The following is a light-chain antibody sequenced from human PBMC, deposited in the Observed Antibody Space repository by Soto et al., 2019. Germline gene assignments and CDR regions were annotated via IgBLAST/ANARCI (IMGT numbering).Light chain of an antibody. CDR2: ATN. CDR3: LLFIRSGVL. Sequence: QTVVTQEPSFSVSPGGAVTLTCGLSSGAVSSSHYPSWYQQTPGQAPRTLIYATNTRSSGVPDRFSGAILGNKAALTITGAHPDDESDYYCLLFIRSGVLFGGGTKLTVL. J-gene: IGLJ3*02. V-gene: IGLV8-61*01. CDR1: SGAVSSSHY.